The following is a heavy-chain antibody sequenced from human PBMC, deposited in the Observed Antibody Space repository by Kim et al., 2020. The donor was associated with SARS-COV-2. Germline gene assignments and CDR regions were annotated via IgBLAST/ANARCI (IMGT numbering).Heavy chain of an antibody. CDR1: GYTFTSYY. D-gene: IGHD2-2*01. CDR2: INPRGGST. Sequence: ASVKVSCKASGYTFTSYYIHWLRQAPGQGLEWIGIINPRGGSTSYAQRFQGRVTMTTDTSTSTVHMELSSLRSEDTAVYYCASALGVRYCGTTSCQRGFLDYWGQGTLVTVSS. J-gene: IGHJ4*02. V-gene: IGHV1-46*01. CDR3: ASALGVRYCGTTSCQRGFLDY.